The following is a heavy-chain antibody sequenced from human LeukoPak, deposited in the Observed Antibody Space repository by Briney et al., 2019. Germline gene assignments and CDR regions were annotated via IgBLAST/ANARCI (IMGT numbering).Heavy chain of an antibody. J-gene: IGHJ4*02. Sequence: GGSLRLSCAASGFTFSSYNMNWVRQAPGKGLVWVAVISYDGSNKYYADSVKGRFTISRDNSKNTLYLQMNSLRAEDTAVYYCASPSGDYDILTGYFDYWGQGTLVTVSS. CDR3: ASPSGDYDILTGYFDY. CDR1: GFTFSSYN. V-gene: IGHV3-30*03. D-gene: IGHD3-9*01. CDR2: ISYDGSNK.